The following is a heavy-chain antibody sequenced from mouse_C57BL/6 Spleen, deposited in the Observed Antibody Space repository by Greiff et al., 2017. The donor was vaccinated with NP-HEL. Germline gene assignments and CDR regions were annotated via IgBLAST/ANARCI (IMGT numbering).Heavy chain of an antibody. J-gene: IGHJ3*01. D-gene: IGHD3-2*02. CDR2: IDPSDSYT. Sequence: QVQLQQPGTELVKPGASVKLSCKASGYTFTSYWMHWVKQRPGQGLEWIGEIDPSDSYTNYNQKFKGKSTLTVDKSSSTAYMQLSSLTSEDSAVYYCARGSTAQATFADWGQGTLVTVSA. V-gene: IGHV1-69*01. CDR3: ARGSTAQATFAD. CDR1: GYTFTSYW.